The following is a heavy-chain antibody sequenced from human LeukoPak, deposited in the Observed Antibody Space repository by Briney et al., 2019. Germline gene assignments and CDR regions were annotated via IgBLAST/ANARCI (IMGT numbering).Heavy chain of an antibody. CDR3: ARAPTITMVRGVINDAFDI. Sequence: GGSLRLSCAASGFTFSDSYMTWVRQAPGKGLEWLSYISGNSGDTNYADSVKGRFTISRDNAKNSLYLQMNSLRAEDTAVYYCARAPTITMVRGVINDAFDIWGQGTMVTVSS. CDR2: ISGNSGDT. V-gene: IGHV3-11*06. J-gene: IGHJ3*02. D-gene: IGHD3-10*01. CDR1: GFTFSDSY.